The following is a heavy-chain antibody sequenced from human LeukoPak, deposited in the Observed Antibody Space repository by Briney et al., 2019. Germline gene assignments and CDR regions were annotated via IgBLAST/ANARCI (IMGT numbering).Heavy chain of an antibody. Sequence: SETLSLTCTVSGGSISSGGYYWSWIRQHPGKGLEWIGYILYSGSTNYNPSLKSRVAISVDTSKNQFSLNLSSVTAADTAVYYCARTQLWSENWFGPWGQGTLVTVSS. V-gene: IGHV4-61*08. CDR3: ARTQLWSENWFGP. D-gene: IGHD5-18*01. CDR2: ILYSGST. J-gene: IGHJ5*02. CDR1: GGSISSGGYY.